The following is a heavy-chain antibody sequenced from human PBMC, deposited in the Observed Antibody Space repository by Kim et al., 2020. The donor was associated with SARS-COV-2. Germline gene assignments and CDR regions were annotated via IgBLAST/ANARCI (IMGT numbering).Heavy chain of an antibody. CDR3: VTGYCSATTCHKGRDGIDV. J-gene: IGHJ6*02. D-gene: IGHD2-2*02. CDR2: IIPLFGTI. Sequence: SVKVSCKATGGTFRGISWVRLAQGQGLEWMGGIIPLFGTINYAQKFEGRVTITADKYTNTAYMELSSLRSDDTAMYYCVTGYCSATTCHKGRDGIDVWG. CDR1: GGTFRG. V-gene: IGHV1-69*06.